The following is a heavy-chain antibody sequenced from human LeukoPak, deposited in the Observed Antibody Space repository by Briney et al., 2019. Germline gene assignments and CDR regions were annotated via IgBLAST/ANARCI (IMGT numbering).Heavy chain of an antibody. V-gene: IGHV3-23*01. CDR1: GFTFSSYS. Sequence: GGSLRLSCAASGFTFSSYSMNWVRQAPGKGLEWVSSISAGGGSTNYADSVKGRFIISRDNSKNTLYLQMNSLRAEDTAVYYCAAGKYYFDYWGQGTLVTVSS. CDR2: ISAGGGST. J-gene: IGHJ4*02. CDR3: AAGKYYFDY.